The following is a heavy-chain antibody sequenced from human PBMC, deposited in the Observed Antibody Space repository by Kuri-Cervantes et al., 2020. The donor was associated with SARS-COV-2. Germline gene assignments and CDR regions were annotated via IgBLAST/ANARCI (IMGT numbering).Heavy chain of an antibody. J-gene: IGHJ4*02. CDR1: GRSFSGYY. D-gene: IGHD6-19*01. CDR3: ARTPSSGWYSFDY. V-gene: IGHV4-34*01. Sequence: SETLSLTCAVYGRSFSGYYWSWIRQPPGKGLEWIGEINHSGSTNYNPSLKSRVTISVDTSKNQFSLKLSSVTAADTAVYYCARTPSSGWYSFDYWGQGTLVTVSS. CDR2: INHSGST.